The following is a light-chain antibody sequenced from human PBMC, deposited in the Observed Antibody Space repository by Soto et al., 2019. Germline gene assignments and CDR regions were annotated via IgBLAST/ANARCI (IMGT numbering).Light chain of an antibody. CDR3: QKYDIAPRT. Sequence: DIQMTQSPSSLSASVGDRVTITCRASQDINNYLAWYQQRPGKVPKLLMYAASTLQSGVPSRFSGSGSGTDFTLTISSLQPEDVATYYCQKYDIAPRTFGGGTKVEIK. J-gene: IGKJ4*01. CDR1: QDINNY. CDR2: AAS. V-gene: IGKV1-27*01.